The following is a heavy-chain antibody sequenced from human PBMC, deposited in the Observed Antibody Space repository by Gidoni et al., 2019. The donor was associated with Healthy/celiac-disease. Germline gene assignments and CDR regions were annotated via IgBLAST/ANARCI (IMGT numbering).Heavy chain of an antibody. CDR3: ARYPGAQLWSRSAFDI. J-gene: IGHJ3*02. CDR2: IIPILGIA. Sequence: VRGGGVVKKPGSAVKGSCKASGGTLSIYAISWVRQAPGQGLEWMGRIIPILGIANYAQKFQGRVTITADKSTSTAYMELSSLRSEDTAVYFCARYPGAQLWSRSAFDIWGQGTLVTVSS. CDR1: GGTLSIYA. D-gene: IGHD5-18*01. V-gene: IGHV1-69*04.